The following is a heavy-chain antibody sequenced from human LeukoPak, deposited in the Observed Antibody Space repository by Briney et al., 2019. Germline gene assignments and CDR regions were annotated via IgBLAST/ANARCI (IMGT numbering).Heavy chain of an antibody. CDR2: INHRGST. V-gene: IGHV4-34*01. Sequence: PSETLSLTCAVCGGSFRGYYWIWIRHPPGKGVEWSGEINHRGSTIYNPSLKSRVTTSVATSSNQCSLKLSSVTAADTAVYYCARTRGSGYDAFDIWGQGTMVTASS. CDR3: ARTRGSGYDAFDI. J-gene: IGHJ3*02. CDR1: GGSFRGYY. D-gene: IGHD6-19*01.